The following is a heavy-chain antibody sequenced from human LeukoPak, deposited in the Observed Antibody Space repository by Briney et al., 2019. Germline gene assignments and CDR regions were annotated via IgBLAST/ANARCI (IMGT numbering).Heavy chain of an antibody. CDR3: ARGVAANGRRLDP. V-gene: IGHV1-2*02. CDR1: GYSFTDYY. D-gene: IGHD2-15*01. CDR2: ISPKSGGT. J-gene: IGHJ5*02. Sequence: GASVKVSCKTSGYSFTDYYIHWVRQAPGQGFEWLGWISPKSGGTNYAQKFQDSVSLTRDTSIDTAYMELTSLRLDDTAIYYCARGVAANGRRLDPWGQETLITVSS.